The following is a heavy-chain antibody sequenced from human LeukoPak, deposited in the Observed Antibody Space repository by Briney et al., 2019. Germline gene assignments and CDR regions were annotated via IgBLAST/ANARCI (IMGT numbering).Heavy chain of an antibody. CDR1: GGSISDYY. Sequence: SETLSLTCAVSGGSISDYYWSWIRQPPGKGLEWIGFMHYSGNSNYNPSLKGRVTISLDTSENQFSLKVSSVTAADTAVYYCARQYHSSGYYIFDYWGQGTLVTVSS. D-gene: IGHD6-19*01. J-gene: IGHJ4*02. CDR2: MHYSGNS. V-gene: IGHV4-59*08. CDR3: ARQYHSSGYYIFDY.